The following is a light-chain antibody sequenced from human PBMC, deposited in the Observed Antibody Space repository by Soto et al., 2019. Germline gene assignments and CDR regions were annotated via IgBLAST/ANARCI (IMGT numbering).Light chain of an antibody. CDR3: QRYHSYLYT. J-gene: IGKJ2*01. V-gene: IGKV1-5*01. CDR2: DAS. Sequence: DIQMTQSPSTLSASVGDRVTITCRASQSIIRWLAWYQQRPGKAPKLLIYDASNLESGVPSRFSGSRSGTEFTLTLSSLQPDDFATYYCQRYHSYLYTFGQGTKLEI. CDR1: QSIIRW.